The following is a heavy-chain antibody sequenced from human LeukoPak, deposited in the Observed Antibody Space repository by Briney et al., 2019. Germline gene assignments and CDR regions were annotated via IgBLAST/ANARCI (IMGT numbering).Heavy chain of an antibody. CDR2: ISAYNSNT. J-gene: IGHJ4*02. V-gene: IGHV1-18*01. Sequence: ASVKVSCKASGYTFTSYGISWVRQAPGQGLEWMGWISAYNSNTKYAQKLQGRVTMTTDTSTTTAYMELRSLGSDDTAVYYCARDGHRMYYYGSSDYRFDYWGQGTLVTVSS. D-gene: IGHD3-22*01. CDR1: GYTFTSYG. CDR3: ARDGHRMYYYGSSDYRFDY.